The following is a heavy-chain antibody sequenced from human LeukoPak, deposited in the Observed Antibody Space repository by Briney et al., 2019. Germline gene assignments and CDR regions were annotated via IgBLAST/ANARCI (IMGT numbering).Heavy chain of an antibody. D-gene: IGHD3-3*01. CDR1: GFTFSTHA. CDR3: TRGDDFGSNTRLPKFNWFDP. V-gene: IGHV3-30*02. Sequence: GGSLRLSCVTSGFTFSTHAMHWVRQAPDKGLEWVAFIRYDGNNKNYADSAKGRFTISRDNSKNTWFLQMNSLRLEDTGVYYCTRGDDFGSNTRLPKFNWFDPWGQGTLVTVSS. J-gene: IGHJ5*02. CDR2: IRYDGNNK.